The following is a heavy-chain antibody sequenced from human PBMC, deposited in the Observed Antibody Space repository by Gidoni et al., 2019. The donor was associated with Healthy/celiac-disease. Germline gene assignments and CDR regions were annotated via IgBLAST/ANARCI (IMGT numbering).Heavy chain of an antibody. Sequence: EVQLVESGGGLVQPGGSLRLSCAASGFTFSSYWMSWVRQAPGKGLEWVANIKQDGSEKYYVDSVKGRFTISRDNAKNSLYLQMNSLRAEDTAVYYCASATTATGEYFQHWGQGTLVTVSS. D-gene: IGHD4-17*01. CDR3: ASATTATGEYFQH. CDR2: IKQDGSEK. CDR1: GFTFSSYW. J-gene: IGHJ1*01. V-gene: IGHV3-7*03.